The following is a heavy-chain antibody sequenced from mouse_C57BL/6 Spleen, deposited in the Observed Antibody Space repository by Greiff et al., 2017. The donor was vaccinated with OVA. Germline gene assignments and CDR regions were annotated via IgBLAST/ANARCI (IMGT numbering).Heavy chain of an antibody. J-gene: IGHJ1*03. Sequence: EVKVVESGEGLVKPGGSLKLSCAASGFTFSSYAMSWVRQTPEKRLEWVAYISSGGDYIYYADTVKGRFTISRDNARNTLYLQMSSLKSEDTAMYYCTRAGSSYYWYFDVWGTGTTVTVSS. CDR2: ISSGGDYI. CDR1: GFTFSSYA. V-gene: IGHV5-9-1*02. CDR3: TRAGSSYYWYFDV. D-gene: IGHD1-1*01.